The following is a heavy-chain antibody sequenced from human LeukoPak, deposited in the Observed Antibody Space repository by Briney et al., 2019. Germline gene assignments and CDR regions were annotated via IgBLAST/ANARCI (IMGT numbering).Heavy chain of an antibody. CDR3: ATGYYRYQLDY. CDR1: GFTFSSYW. CDR2: INSDGSST. Sequence: GGSLRLSCAASGFTFSSYWMHWVRQAPGKGRVWVSRINSDGSSTSYADSVKGRFTISRDNAKNTLYLQMNSLRAEDTAVYYCATGYYRYQLDYWGQGTLVTVSS. V-gene: IGHV3-74*01. D-gene: IGHD2-2*01. J-gene: IGHJ4*02.